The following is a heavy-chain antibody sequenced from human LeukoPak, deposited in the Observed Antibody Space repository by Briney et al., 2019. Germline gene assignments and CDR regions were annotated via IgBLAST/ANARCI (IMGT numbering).Heavy chain of an antibody. Sequence: ASVKVSCKVSGYTLTELSMHWVRQAPGKGLEWMGGFDPEDGETIYAQKFQGRVTMTEDTSTDTAYMELSSLRSEDTAVYYCATVAYVWGSYRARQGWFDPWGQGTLVTVSS. CDR2: FDPEDGET. CDR3: ATVAYVWGSYRARQGWFDP. CDR1: GYTLTELS. V-gene: IGHV1-24*01. D-gene: IGHD3-16*02. J-gene: IGHJ5*02.